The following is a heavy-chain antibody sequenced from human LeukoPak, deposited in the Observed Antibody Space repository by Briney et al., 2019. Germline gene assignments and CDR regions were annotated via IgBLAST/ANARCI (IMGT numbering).Heavy chain of an antibody. V-gene: IGHV1-8*01. D-gene: IGHD1-7*01. Sequence: ASVKVSCKASGYTFTSYDINWVRQATGQGLEWMGWMNPNSGNTSYAQKFQGRVTMTRNTSISTAYMELSSLRSEDTAMYYCARGRYNWNYVYWGQGTLVTVSS. CDR1: GYTFTSYD. CDR3: ARGRYNWNYVY. J-gene: IGHJ4*02. CDR2: MNPNSGNT.